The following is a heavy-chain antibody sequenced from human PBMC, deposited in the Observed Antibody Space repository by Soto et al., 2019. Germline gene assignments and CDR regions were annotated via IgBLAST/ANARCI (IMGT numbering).Heavy chain of an antibody. Sequence: EVQLVESGGGLVQPGGSLRLSCAASGFTFSSYSMNWVRQAPGKGLEWVSYISSSSSTIYYADSVKGRFTISRDNAKNSLYRQMNSLRDEDTAVYYCARDLGYSSGWYRFDYWGQGTLVTVSS. J-gene: IGHJ4*02. V-gene: IGHV3-48*02. D-gene: IGHD6-19*01. CDR1: GFTFSSYS. CDR3: ARDLGYSSGWYRFDY. CDR2: ISSSSSTI.